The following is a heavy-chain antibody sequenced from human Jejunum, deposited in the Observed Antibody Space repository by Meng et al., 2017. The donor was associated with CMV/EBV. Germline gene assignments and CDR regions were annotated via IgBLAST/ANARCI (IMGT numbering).Heavy chain of an antibody. D-gene: IGHD2-2*01. Sequence: HPQASRPGVVKPSETLSLTCTVSGASITSNTFYWGWIRQPPGKGLEWIGSIYSSGSTYYNPSLKSRVTISIDTSKNQFSLKLTSVTAADTAVYYCARDCCSYRSWFDPWGQGTLVTVSS. CDR2: IYSSGST. J-gene: IGHJ5*02. CDR3: ARDCCSYRSWFDP. CDR1: GASITSNTFY. V-gene: IGHV4-39*07.